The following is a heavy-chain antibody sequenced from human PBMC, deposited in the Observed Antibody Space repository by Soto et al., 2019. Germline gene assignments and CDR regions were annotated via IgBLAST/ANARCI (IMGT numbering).Heavy chain of an antibody. CDR1: GYTFTGYY. J-gene: IGHJ3*02. Sequence: ASVKVSCKASGYTFTGYYMHWVRQAPGQGLEWMGWINPNSGGTNYAQKFQGWVTMTRDTSISTAYMELSRLRSGDAAVYYCARTFQPNNAFDIWGQGTMVTVSS. CDR3: ARTFQPNNAFDI. CDR2: INPNSGGT. V-gene: IGHV1-2*04. D-gene: IGHD2-2*01.